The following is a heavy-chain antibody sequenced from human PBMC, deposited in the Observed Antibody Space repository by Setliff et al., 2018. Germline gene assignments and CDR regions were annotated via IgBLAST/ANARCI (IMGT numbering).Heavy chain of an antibody. Sequence: SETLSLTCTVSGGSISRSSYYWGWIRQPPGKGLEWIGSIYHSGSTNYNPSLKSRVTISVDTSKNQFSLKLSSVTAADTAVYYCARIGGSTMVNLLGLFQTPPDAFDIWGQGTMVTVS. CDR2: IYHSGST. V-gene: IGHV4-39*07. J-gene: IGHJ3*02. CDR3: ARIGGSTMVNLLGLFQTPPDAFDI. CDR1: GGSISRSSYY. D-gene: IGHD4-17*01.